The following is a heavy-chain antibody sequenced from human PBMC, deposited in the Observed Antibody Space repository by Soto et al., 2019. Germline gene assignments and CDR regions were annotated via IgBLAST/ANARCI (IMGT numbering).Heavy chain of an antibody. V-gene: IGHV4-30-4*01. CDR2: IYYSGST. CDR1: GGSISSGDYY. Sequence: SETLSLTCTVSGGSISSGDYYWSWSRQPPGKGLEWIGYIYYSGSTYYNPSLKSRVTISVDTSKNQFSLKLSSVTAADTAVYYCARDVSGQNRVWGYYGMDVWGQGTTVIVSS. D-gene: IGHD3-16*01. J-gene: IGHJ6*02. CDR3: ARDVSGQNRVWGYYGMDV.